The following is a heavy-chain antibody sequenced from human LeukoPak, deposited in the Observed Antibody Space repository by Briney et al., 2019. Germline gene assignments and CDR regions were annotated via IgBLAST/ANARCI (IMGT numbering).Heavy chain of an antibody. CDR2: ISSSSSYI. Sequence: GGSLRLSCAASGVTFSSYSMNWVRQAPGKGLEWVSSISSSSSYIYYADSVKGRFTISRDNAKNSLYLQMNSLRAEDTAVYYCARDRYGSVAWFDPWGQGTLVTVSS. J-gene: IGHJ5*02. CDR1: GVTFSSYS. CDR3: ARDRYGSVAWFDP. D-gene: IGHD3-10*01. V-gene: IGHV3-21*01.